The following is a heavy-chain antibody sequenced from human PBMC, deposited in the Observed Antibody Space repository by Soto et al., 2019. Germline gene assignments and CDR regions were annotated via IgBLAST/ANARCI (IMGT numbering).Heavy chain of an antibody. CDR2: IYYSGST. D-gene: IGHD7-27*01. CDR3: ARHLGFAATGGMDV. V-gene: IGHV4-39*01. Sequence: SETLSLTCTVSGGSISSSSYYWGWIRQPPGKGLEWIGSIYYSGSTYYNPSLKSRVTISVDTSKNQFSLKLSSVTAADTAVYYCARHLGFAATGGMDVWGQGTPVTVS. CDR1: GGSISSSSYY. J-gene: IGHJ6*02.